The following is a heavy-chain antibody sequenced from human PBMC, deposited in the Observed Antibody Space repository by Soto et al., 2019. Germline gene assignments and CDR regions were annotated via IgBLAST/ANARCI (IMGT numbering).Heavy chain of an antibody. D-gene: IGHD3-22*01. CDR2: LYYGRSA. CDR3: VLRSMAVVPEY. Sequence: QVQLQESGPGLVKPSETLSLTCAVSGDSISSYYCMWIRQPPGKGLESIGYLYYGRSANYNPSLKSRVTLSVDTSTNQCSLTLSSMTAANTAVYYCVLRSMAVVPEYWGQGTLVTVSS. CDR1: GDSISSYY. V-gene: IGHV4-59*01. J-gene: IGHJ4*02.